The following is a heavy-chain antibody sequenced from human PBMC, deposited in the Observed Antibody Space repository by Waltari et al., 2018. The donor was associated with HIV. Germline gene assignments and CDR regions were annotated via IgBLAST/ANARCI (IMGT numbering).Heavy chain of an antibody. CDR2: IDPSGGKT. Sequence: VQLVQSGAKVRTPEASVQLSCKAPGYTFSPYYMHLVRKAPGQGLEWMGVIDPSGGKTTYAQKFQGRVTMTRDTSMNTTYIELSSLTVEDTAVYYCASKVGSSYLYWGQGTLVTVSS. V-gene: IGHV1-46*01. CDR1: GYTFSPYY. J-gene: IGHJ4*02. D-gene: IGHD1-26*01. CDR3: ASKVGSSYLY.